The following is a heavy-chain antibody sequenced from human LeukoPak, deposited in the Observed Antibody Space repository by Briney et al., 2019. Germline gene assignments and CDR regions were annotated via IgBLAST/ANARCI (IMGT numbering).Heavy chain of an antibody. CDR2: ISYSGST. V-gene: IGHV4-59*08. CDR1: GGSTRSYS. CDR3: ARYSSSWFLTDYYYYMDI. Sequence: NPSETLSLTCTVSGGSTRSYSWSWIRQSPGKGLEWIESISYSGSTDYNPSLNNRVTISVDRSKNNFSLRLTSVSAADTAVYYCARYSSSWFLTDYYYYMDIWGKGTTVIVSS. J-gene: IGHJ6*03. D-gene: IGHD6-13*01.